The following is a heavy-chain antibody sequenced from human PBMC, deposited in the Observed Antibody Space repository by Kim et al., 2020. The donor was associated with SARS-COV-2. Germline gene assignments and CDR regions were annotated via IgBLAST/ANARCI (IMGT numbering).Heavy chain of an antibody. J-gene: IGHJ4*02. CDR3: TKRTSGAWPFDY. CDR2: IGITGGNT. Sequence: GGSLRLSCEASGFTFTSYAMTWVRQAPGKGLEWVASIGITGGNTYYADSVKGRFTISMDNSRDTLFLNMNILRAEDTAVYYCTKRTSGAWPFDYWGQGTLVTVSS. D-gene: IGHD2-2*01. CDR1: GFTFTSYA. V-gene: IGHV3-23*01.